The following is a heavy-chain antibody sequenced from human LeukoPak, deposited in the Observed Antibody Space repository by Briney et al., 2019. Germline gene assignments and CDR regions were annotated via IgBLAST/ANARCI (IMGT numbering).Heavy chain of an antibody. CDR1: GYTFTGYY. D-gene: IGHD3-10*01. V-gene: IGHV1-46*01. J-gene: IGHJ4*02. CDR3: ARAMAYFYGL. CDR2: INPSGGST. Sequence: ASVKVSCKASGYTFTGYYMHWVRQAPGQGLEWMGIINPSGGSTSYAQKFQDRVTVTRDTSTSTVYVQLSSLRSEDTAVYYCARAMAYFYGLWGQGTLVTVSS.